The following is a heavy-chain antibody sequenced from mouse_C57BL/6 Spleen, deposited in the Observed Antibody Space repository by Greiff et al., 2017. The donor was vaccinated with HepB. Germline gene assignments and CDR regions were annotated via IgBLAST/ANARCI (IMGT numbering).Heavy chain of an antibody. CDR1: GYTFTSYW. D-gene: IGHD2-10*02. J-gene: IGHJ2*01. V-gene: IGHV1-61*01. CDR2: IYPSDSET. Sequence: QVQLQQPGAELVRPGSSVKLSCKASGYTFTSYWMDWVKQRPGQGLEWIGNIYPSDSETHYNQKFKDKATLTVDKSSSTAYMQLSSLTSEDSAVYYCARRGYGNGYYFDYWGQGTTLTVSS. CDR3: ARRGYGNGYYFDY.